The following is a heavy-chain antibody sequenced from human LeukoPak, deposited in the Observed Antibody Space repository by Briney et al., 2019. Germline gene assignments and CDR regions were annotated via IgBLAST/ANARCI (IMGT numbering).Heavy chain of an antibody. D-gene: IGHD4-17*01. CDR3: ARDPTTVTTIFDS. V-gene: IGHV4-4*07. Sequence: SETLPLTCSVSGVSISAYYWSWIRQPAGKGLEWIGRIYPGESIYASENTNYNPSLKSRVSMSGDTSKNQVSLKLRSVTAADTAVYYCARDPTTVTTIFDSWGRGTLVTVSS. CDR1: GVSISAYY. CDR2: IYPGESIYASENT. J-gene: IGHJ4*02.